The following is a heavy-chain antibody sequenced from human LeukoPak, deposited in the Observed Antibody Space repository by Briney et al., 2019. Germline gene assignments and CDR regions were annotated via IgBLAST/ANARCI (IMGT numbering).Heavy chain of an antibody. CDR2: VSFFGNS. V-gene: IGHV4-39*01. D-gene: IGHD3-10*01. J-gene: IGHJ4*02. Sequence: SETLSLTCTVSGGSIRSSRYYWGWIRQSPGKRLEWIGSVSFFGNSYYRSSLLSRLTISIDRSKTQISLNLTSVTAADTAVYYRATHGEGSYFESWGQGTLVTVSS. CDR1: GGSIRSSRYY. CDR3: ATHGEGSYFES.